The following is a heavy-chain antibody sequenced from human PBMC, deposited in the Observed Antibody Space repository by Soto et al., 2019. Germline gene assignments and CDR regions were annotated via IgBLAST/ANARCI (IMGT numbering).Heavy chain of an antibody. CDR3: ARGYRQSGYSSSWVFDY. CDR2: MYYSGST. D-gene: IGHD6-13*01. V-gene: IGHV4-31*03. Sequence: QVQLRESGPGLVKPSQTLSLTCTVSGGSINSGGYYWNWIRQHPGQGLEWLGYMYYSGSTYYNPFPRSRVIISADTSENHFSLKLSSVTAADTAVYFCARGYRQSGYSSSWVFDYWCKGTLGNVSS. CDR1: GGSINSGGYY. J-gene: IGHJ4*02.